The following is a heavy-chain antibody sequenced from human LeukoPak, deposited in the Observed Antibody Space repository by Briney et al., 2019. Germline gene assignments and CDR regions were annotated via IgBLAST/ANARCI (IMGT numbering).Heavy chain of an antibody. D-gene: IGHD1-26*01. CDR2: IDQGGSTK. CDR3: VRDKGGRSGAIYYDAFDV. J-gene: IGHJ3*01. CDR1: GFTFSNYA. Sequence: GGSLRLSCAASGFTFSNYAMSWVRQAPGKGLEWVANIDQGGSTKYYVDSLKGRFTISRDNAKNSLYLQMNSLRAEDTAVYYCVRDKGGRSGAIYYDAFDVWGQGTMVTVSS. V-gene: IGHV3-7*01.